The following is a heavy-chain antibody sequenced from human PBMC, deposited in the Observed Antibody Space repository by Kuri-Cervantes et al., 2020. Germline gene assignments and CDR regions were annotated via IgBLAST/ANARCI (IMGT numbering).Heavy chain of an antibody. CDR1: GGSISSYY. Sequence: GSLRLSCTVSGGSISSYYWSWIRQPAGKGLEWIGRIYTSGSTNYNPSLKSRVTISVDTSKNQFSLKLSSVTAADTAVYYCARGGEKVAAAGTSYYYYGMDVWGQGTTVTVSS. CDR2: IYTSGST. D-gene: IGHD6-13*01. J-gene: IGHJ6*02. CDR3: ARGGEKVAAAGTSYYYYGMDV. V-gene: IGHV4-4*07.